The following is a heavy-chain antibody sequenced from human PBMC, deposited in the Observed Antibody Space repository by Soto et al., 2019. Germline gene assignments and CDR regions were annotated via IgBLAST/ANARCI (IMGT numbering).Heavy chain of an antibody. CDR3: ARDKITGLFDY. J-gene: IGHJ4*02. D-gene: IGHD2-8*02. V-gene: IGHV4-34*01. Sequence: QVQLQQWGAGLLKPSETLSLTCAVYVGSFSGYYWTWIRQPPCTGLEWIGEINHSGSTNYNPSLKSRVTISVDTSKNQFSLKLTSVTAADTAVYYCARDKITGLFDYWGQGTLVTVSS. CDR2: INHSGST. CDR1: VGSFSGYY.